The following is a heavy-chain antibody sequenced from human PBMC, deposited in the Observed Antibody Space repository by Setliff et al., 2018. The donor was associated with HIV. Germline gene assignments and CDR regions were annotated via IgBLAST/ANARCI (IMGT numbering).Heavy chain of an antibody. CDR2: IYIYNSGST. CDR3: ARGRYNGDSYSGGFYYFDH. V-gene: IGHV4-59*12. D-gene: IGHD1-1*01. J-gene: IGHJ4*02. CDR1: GGSFSGYY. Sequence: SETLSLTCSVSGGSFSGYYWSWIRQPPGKGLEWIGYIYIYNSGSTNYNPSLTTRATISVATPKNQFFLELTSVTAADTAVYYCARGRYNGDSYSGGFYYFDHWGQGSLVTVSS.